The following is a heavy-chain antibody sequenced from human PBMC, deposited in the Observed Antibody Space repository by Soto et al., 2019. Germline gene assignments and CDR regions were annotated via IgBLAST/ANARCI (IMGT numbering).Heavy chain of an antibody. CDR3: ARYYDILTGYYNSIIRILGDGMDV. CDR1: GYTFTCCS. CDR2: ITLYNGNA. D-gene: IGHD3-9*01. V-gene: IGHV1-45*02. Sequence: ASVKVSCKASGYTFTCCSLHWLQQAPGQGLERMRWITLYNGNANYAKEFQGRVTFTRDMSLRTASIELSSLRSEDSAVYYWARYYDILTGYYNSIIRILGDGMDVWGQGTTVTVSS. J-gene: IGHJ6*02.